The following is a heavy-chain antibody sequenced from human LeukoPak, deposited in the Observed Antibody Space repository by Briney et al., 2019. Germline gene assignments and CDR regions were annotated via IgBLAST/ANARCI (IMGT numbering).Heavy chain of an antibody. V-gene: IGHV4-34*01. CDR1: GGSFSGYY. Sequence: SETLSLTCAVYGGSFSGYYWSWIRQPPGKGLEWIGEINHSGSTNYNPSLKSRVTISVDTSKNQFSLKLSSVTAANTAVYYCARGPTYYYGSGSYSYFDYWGQGTLVTVSS. D-gene: IGHD3-10*01. CDR2: INHSGST. J-gene: IGHJ4*02. CDR3: ARGPTYYYGSGSYSYFDY.